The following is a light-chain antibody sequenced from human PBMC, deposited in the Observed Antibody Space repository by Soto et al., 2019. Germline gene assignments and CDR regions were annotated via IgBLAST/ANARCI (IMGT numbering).Light chain of an antibody. CDR3: QQYNSYWT. Sequence: DIQMTQSPSTLSASVGDRVTITCRASQSISSWLAWYQQKPGKAPKLLIYDASSLDSGVPARFSRSGSGTECTLAISSLQPDDFATYYCQQYNSYWTCGQGTKVEIK. V-gene: IGKV1-5*01. CDR1: QSISSW. J-gene: IGKJ1*01. CDR2: DAS.